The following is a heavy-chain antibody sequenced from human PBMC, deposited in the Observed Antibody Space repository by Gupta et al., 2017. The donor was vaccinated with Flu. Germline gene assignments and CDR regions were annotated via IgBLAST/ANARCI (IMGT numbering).Heavy chain of an antibody. CDR1: GGSISSGGYY. CDR2: IYYSGST. CDR3: ARDKMVRGRMDV. V-gene: IGHV4-31*03. J-gene: IGHJ6*02. D-gene: IGHD3-10*01. Sequence: QVQLQESGPGLVKPSQTLSLTCTVSGGSISSGGYYWSWIRQHPGKGLEWIGYIYYSGSTYYNPSLKSRVTISVDTSKNQYSLKLSSVTAADTAVYYCARDKMVRGRMDVWGQGTTVAVSS.